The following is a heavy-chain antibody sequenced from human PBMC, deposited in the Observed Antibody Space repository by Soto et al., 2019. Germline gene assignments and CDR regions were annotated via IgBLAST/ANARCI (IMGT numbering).Heavy chain of an antibody. Sequence: PGGSLRLSCAASGFTFSSYAMSWVRQAPGKGLEWVSAISNSGDNTYYADSVKGRFTISRDNSKSTLFLQMHTLRAEDTAVYYCAKKDYYMDVWGKGTTVTVS. CDR1: GFTFSSYA. V-gene: IGHV3-23*01. CDR3: AKKDYYMDV. CDR2: ISNSGDNT. J-gene: IGHJ6*03.